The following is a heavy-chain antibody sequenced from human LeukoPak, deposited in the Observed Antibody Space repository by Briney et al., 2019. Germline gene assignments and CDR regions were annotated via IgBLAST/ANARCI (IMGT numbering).Heavy chain of an antibody. CDR3: ARHPDGSLSLDY. Sequence: PGGSLRLSCVASGFSFSDYYMSWIRQAPGKGLEWVSYISSSGSHTNHADSVTGRFTISRNNAKKSLHLQMNSLRAEDTAVYYCARHPDGSLSLDYWGQGTLVTVSS. CDR2: ISSSGSHT. J-gene: IGHJ4*02. CDR1: GFSFSDYY. V-gene: IGHV3-11*03. D-gene: IGHD1-26*01.